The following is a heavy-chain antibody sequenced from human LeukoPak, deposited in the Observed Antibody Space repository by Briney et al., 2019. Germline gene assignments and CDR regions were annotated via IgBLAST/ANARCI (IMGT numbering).Heavy chain of an antibody. CDR3: ARLASGSYGPLTPFDY. CDR2: IYYSGST. V-gene: IGHV4-59*08. D-gene: IGHD1-26*01. Sequence: PSETLSLTCTVSGGSISSYYWSWIRQPPGKGLEWIGDIYYSGSTNYNPSLKSRVTISVDTSKNQFSLRLSSVTAVDTDVYYSARLASGSYGPLTPFDYWGQGTLVTVSS. CDR1: GGSISSYY. J-gene: IGHJ4*02.